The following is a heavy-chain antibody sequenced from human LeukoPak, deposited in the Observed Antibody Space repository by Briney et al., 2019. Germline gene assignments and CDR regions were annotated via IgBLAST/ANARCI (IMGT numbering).Heavy chain of an antibody. Sequence: SETLSLTRSVSGDFMSNDYWSWIRQSPGNGLEWIGLVYYGGSTKVNPSLRSRVALSIDTSKKQFSLTLTSVTSADTAVYFCARTNDYSDYGYFDLWGQGLLVTVSS. CDR1: GDFMSNDY. J-gene: IGHJ4*02. V-gene: IGHV4-59*01. CDR3: ARTNDYSDYGYFDL. CDR2: VYYGGST. D-gene: IGHD4/OR15-4a*01.